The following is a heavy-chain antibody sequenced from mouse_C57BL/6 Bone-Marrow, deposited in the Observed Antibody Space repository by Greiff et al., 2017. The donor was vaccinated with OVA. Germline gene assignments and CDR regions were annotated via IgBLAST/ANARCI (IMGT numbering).Heavy chain of an antibody. J-gene: IGHJ3*01. Sequence: EVQLQQSGPELVKPGASVKISCKASGYSFTGYYMNWVKQSPEKSLEWIGEINPSTGGTTYNQKFKAKATLTVDKSSSTAYMQLKSLTSEDSAVYYCARDEYDPFAYWGQGTLVTVSA. CDR2: INPSTGGT. V-gene: IGHV1-42*01. CDR1: GYSFTGYY. CDR3: ARDEYDPFAY. D-gene: IGHD2-4*01.